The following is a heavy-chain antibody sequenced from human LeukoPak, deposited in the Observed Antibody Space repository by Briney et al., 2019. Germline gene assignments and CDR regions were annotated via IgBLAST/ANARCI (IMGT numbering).Heavy chain of an antibody. D-gene: IGHD2-2*01. CDR2: ISSSSSYI. CDR3: AREVVVVPAKRFDP. CDR1: GFTFSSYS. Sequence: GGSLGLSCAASGFTFSSYSMNWVRQAPGKGLEWVSSISSSSSYIYYADSVKGRFTISRDNAKNSLYLQMNSLRAEDTAVYYCAREVVVVPAKRFDPWGQGTLVTVSS. V-gene: IGHV3-21*01. J-gene: IGHJ5*02.